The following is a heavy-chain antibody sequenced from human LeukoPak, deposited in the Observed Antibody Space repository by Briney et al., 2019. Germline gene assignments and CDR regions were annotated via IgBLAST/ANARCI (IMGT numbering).Heavy chain of an antibody. CDR3: ARGRAITGTTSGYYFDY. V-gene: IGHV1-69*05. D-gene: IGHD1-7*01. J-gene: IGHJ4*02. CDR1: GGTFSSYA. CDR2: IIPILGTA. Sequence: GSSVKVSCKASGGTFSSYAISWVRQAPGQGLEWMGGIIPILGTANYAQKFQGRVTITTDESTSTAYMELSSLRSEDTAVYYCARGRAITGTTSGYYFDYWGQGTLVTVSS.